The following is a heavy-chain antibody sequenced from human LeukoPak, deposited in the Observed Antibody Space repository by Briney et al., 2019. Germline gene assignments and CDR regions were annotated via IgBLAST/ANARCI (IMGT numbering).Heavy chain of an antibody. J-gene: IGHJ4*02. CDR2: ISSDSKSI. CDR1: GFIFSSFT. CDR3: ARVQYSYGYDGSFY. Sequence: GGSLRLSCAASGFIFSSFTMNWVRQAPGKGLEWVSSISSDSKSIYYADSVKGRFTISRDNSKNTLYLQMNSLRGDDTAVYYCARVQYSYGYDGSFYWGQGTLVTVSS. D-gene: IGHD5-18*01. V-gene: IGHV3-21*04.